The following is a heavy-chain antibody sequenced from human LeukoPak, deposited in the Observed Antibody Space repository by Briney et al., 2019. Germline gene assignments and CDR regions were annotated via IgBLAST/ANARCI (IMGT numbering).Heavy chain of an antibody. V-gene: IGHV3-21*01. Sequence: GGSLRLSCAATGFTFSSYSMTWVRQAPGKGLEWVSSISSSSGYIYYADSVKGRFTISRDNAKNSLYLQMNSLRAEDTAVYYCARDISLQYYYGSGSEFDYWGQGTLVTVSS. J-gene: IGHJ4*02. CDR2: ISSSSGYI. CDR3: ARDISLQYYYGSGSEFDY. D-gene: IGHD3-10*01. CDR1: GFTFSSYS.